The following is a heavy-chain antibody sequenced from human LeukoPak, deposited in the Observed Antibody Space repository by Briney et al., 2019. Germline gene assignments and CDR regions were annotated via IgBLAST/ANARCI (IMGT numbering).Heavy chain of an antibody. D-gene: IGHD2-21*01. CDR3: ARQGPLKFAQNGPAYRNGMDV. V-gene: IGHV4-39*01. Sequence: SETLSLTCTVSGCSISSSSYYWGWIRQPPGKGLEWLGSIYYSGSTYYNPSLKSPVTICVVTSTNQLPQKLSPVTAADPAVHYGARQGPLKFAQNGPAYRNGMDVWGQATTVTVSS. J-gene: IGHJ6*02. CDR1: GCSISSSSYY. CDR2: IYYSGST.